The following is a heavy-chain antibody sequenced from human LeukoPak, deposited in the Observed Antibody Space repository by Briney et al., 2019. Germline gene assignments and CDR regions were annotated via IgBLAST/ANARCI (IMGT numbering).Heavy chain of an antibody. CDR2: ISGSGGST. CDR1: AFTFSSYA. V-gene: IGHV3-23*01. J-gene: IGHJ4*02. Sequence: GGSLRLSCSAAAFTFSSYAMSSVRQAPGKGLEWVSAISGSGGSTYYADSVKGRFTISRDNSKNTLYLQMNSLRAEDTAVYYCAKDNPRGSYYSRLPPKYYFDYWGQGTLVTVSS. CDR3: AKDNPRGSYYSRLPPKYYFDY. D-gene: IGHD1-26*01.